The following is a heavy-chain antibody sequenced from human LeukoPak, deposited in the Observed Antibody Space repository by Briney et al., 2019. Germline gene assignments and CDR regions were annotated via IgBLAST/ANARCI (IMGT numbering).Heavy chain of an antibody. CDR1: GGSISSSSYY. Sequence: PSETLSLTCTVSGGSISSSSYYWGWIRQPPGKGLEWIGSIYYSGSTYYNPSLKSRVTISVDTSKNQFSLKLSSVTAADTAVYYCARHGGDYYDILTGYYSAEYFQHWGQGTLVTVSS. CDR3: ARHGGDYYDILTGYYSAEYFQH. D-gene: IGHD3-9*01. J-gene: IGHJ1*01. V-gene: IGHV4-39*01. CDR2: IYYSGST.